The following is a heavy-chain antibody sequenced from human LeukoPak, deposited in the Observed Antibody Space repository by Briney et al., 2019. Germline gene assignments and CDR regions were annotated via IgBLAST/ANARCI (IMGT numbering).Heavy chain of an antibody. CDR3: ARRGRDKAEYASGSYDRSWGY. Sequence: ASVKVSCKASGGTFSSYAISWVRQATGQGLEWVGWMNPNSGNTGYAQKFQGSVTMTRNTSITTAYMELSSLRSEDTAVYYCARRGRDKAEYASGSYDRSWGYWGQGTLVTVSS. J-gene: IGHJ4*02. CDR1: GGTFSSYA. V-gene: IGHV1-8*02. CDR2: MNPNSGNT. D-gene: IGHD3-10*01.